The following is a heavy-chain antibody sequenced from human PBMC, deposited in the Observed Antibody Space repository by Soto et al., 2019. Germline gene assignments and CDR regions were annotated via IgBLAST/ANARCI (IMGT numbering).Heavy chain of an antibody. CDR3: ARDIRGRTNYFDP. J-gene: IGHJ5*02. D-gene: IGHD1-7*01. CDR2: IWYDGSKK. Sequence: ESGGGVVQPGRSLRLSCAGTGFRFGTYGLHWVRQAPGKGLEWVAVIWYDGSKKYYADSVKGRFTISRDDSRSALYLQMNSLRAEDTAVYYCARDIRGRTNYFDPWGEGTLVTVSS. CDR1: GFRFGTYG. V-gene: IGHV3-33*01.